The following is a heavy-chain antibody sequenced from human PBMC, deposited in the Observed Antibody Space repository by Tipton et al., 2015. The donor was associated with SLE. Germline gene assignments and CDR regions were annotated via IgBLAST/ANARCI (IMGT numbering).Heavy chain of an antibody. V-gene: IGHV3-33*01. CDR2: IWYDGSNK. CDR3: ARVGDYYFDMDV. J-gene: IGHJ6*03. Sequence: SLRLSCAASGFTFSSYGMHWVRQAPGKGLEWVAVIWYDGSNKYYADSVKGRFTISRDNSKNTLYLQMNSLRVEDTAVYFCARVGDYYFDMDVWGKGTTVTVSS. CDR1: GFTFSSYG.